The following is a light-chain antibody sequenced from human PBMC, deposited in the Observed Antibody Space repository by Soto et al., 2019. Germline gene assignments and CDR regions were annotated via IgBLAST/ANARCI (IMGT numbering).Light chain of an antibody. CDR2: GAS. V-gene: IGKV3-15*01. CDR3: QQRLHWPIT. Sequence: EIVMTQSPATLSVSPGERATLSCRASQSVNSNLAWYQQKPGQAPRLLIYGASTRVAGIPARFSGSGSGTEFSLTISSLQSEDFAVYYCQQRLHWPITFGQGTRLEIK. CDR1: QSVNSN. J-gene: IGKJ5*01.